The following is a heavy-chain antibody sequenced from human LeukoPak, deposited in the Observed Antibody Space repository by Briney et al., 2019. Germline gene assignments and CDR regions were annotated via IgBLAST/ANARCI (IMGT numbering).Heavy chain of an antibody. CDR1: GFTFNNYG. CDR3: AKDGIGYCSSTSCYYYMDV. D-gene: IGHD2-2*01. Sequence: GGSLRLSCAASGFTFNNYGMHWVRQAPGKGLEWVAFIPYDGSNKDDGSNKYYADSVKGRFTVSRDNSKNTLYLQMSSLRAEDTAVYYCAKDGIGYCSSTSCYYYMDVWGKGTTVTVSS. CDR2: IPYDGSNKDDGSNK. V-gene: IGHV3-30*02. J-gene: IGHJ6*03.